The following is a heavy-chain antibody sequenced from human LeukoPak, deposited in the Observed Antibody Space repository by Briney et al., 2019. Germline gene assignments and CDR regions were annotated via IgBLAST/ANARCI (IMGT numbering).Heavy chain of an antibody. J-gene: IGHJ4*02. CDR3: ARVTPAGAWLGYFDY. D-gene: IGHD6-19*01. CDR1: GGSISSYY. V-gene: IGHV4-59*12. CDR2: VHYSGGS. Sequence: KPSETLSLTFTVSGGSISSYYWSWIRQPPGKGLEWIGSVHYSGGSYYSPSLKSRVTIFLNTSKNQFSLKLSSVTAADTAVYYCARVTPAGAWLGYFDYWGQGTLVTVSS.